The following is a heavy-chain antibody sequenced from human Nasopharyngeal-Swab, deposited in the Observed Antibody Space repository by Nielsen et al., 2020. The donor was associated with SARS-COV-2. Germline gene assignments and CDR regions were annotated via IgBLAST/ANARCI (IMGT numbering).Heavy chain of an antibody. CDR3: ASHPASSSSVYYYYGMDV. V-gene: IGHV3-7*01. CDR1: GFTFSSYW. J-gene: IGHJ6*02. Sequence: GESLKISCAASGFTFSSYWMSWVRQAPGKGLEWVANIKQDGSKKYYVDSVKGRFTISRDNAKNSLYLQMNSLRAEDTAVYYCASHPASSSSVYYYYGMDVWGQGTTVTVSS. CDR2: IKQDGSKK. D-gene: IGHD6-6*01.